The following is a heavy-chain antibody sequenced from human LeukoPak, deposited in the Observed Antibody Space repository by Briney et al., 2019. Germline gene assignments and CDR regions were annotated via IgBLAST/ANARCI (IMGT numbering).Heavy chain of an antibody. J-gene: IGHJ6*02. D-gene: IGHD4-11*01. CDR1: GYTFTSYG. CDR2: INPNSGGT. CDR3: AGPTVPVVGYYYGMDV. V-gene: IGHV1-2*06. Sequence: ASVKVSCKASGYTFTSYGISWVRQAPGQGLEWMGRINPNSGGTNYAQKFQGRVTMTRDTSISTAYMELSRLRSDDTAVYYCAGPTVPVVGYYYGMDVWGQGTTVTVSS.